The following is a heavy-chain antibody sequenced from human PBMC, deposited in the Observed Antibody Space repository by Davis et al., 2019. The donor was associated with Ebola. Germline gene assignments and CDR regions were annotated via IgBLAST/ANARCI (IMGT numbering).Heavy chain of an antibody. CDR2: IWYDGSNK. Sequence: GGSLRLSCAASGFTFSSYDMHWVRQAPGKGLEWVAVIWYDGSNKYYADSVKGRFTISRDNSKNTLYLQMNSLRVDDTAVYYCAKARSSWTPFDYWGQGTLVTVSS. J-gene: IGHJ4*02. V-gene: IGHV3-33*06. D-gene: IGHD6-13*01. CDR3: AKARSSWTPFDY. CDR1: GFTFSSYD.